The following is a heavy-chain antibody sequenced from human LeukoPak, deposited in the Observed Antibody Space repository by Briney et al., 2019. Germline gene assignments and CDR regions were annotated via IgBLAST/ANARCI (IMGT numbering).Heavy chain of an antibody. CDR2: INPNSGGT. D-gene: IGHD1-26*01. CDR1: GYTFTGYY. V-gene: IGHV1-2*02. J-gene: IGHJ4*02. CDR3: ARDHRIVGATTPDY. Sequence: ASVKVSCXASGYTFTGYYMHWVRQTPGQGLEWMGWINPNSGGTNYAQKFQGRVTMTRDTSTSTAYMELSRLRSDDTAVYYCARDHRIVGATTPDYWGQGTLVTVSS.